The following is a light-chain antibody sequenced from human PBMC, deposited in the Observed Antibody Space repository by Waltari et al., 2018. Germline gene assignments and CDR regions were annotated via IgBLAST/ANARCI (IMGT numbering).Light chain of an antibody. Sequence: DIQLTQSPSFLSASVGDRVTITCRASQDISSYLAWYQQKPGNAPQFLIYAASTLQSGVPARFSGSGSGTEFILTISSLQPEDFATYYCQQPYFYPRTFGQGTKVDIK. J-gene: IGKJ1*01. CDR1: QDISSY. V-gene: IGKV1-9*01. CDR2: AAS. CDR3: QQPYFYPRT.